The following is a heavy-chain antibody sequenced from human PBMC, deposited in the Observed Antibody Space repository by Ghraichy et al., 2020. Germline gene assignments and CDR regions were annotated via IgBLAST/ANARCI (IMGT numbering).Heavy chain of an antibody. CDR2: IYYSGST. CDR1: GGSISSYY. CDR3: ARHRRAVVTPLDY. D-gene: IGHD4-23*01. Sequence: LSLTCTVSGGSISSYYWSWIRQPPGKGLEWIGYIYYSGSTNYNPSLKSRVTISVDTSKNQFSLKLSSVTAADTAVYYCARHRRAVVTPLDYWGQGTLVTVSS. V-gene: IGHV4-59*01. J-gene: IGHJ4*02.